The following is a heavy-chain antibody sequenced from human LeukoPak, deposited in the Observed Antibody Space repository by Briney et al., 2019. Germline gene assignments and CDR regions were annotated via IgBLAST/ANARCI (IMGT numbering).Heavy chain of an antibody. Sequence: GGSLRLSCAASGFTFSSYAMSWVRQAPGKGLEWVSAISGSGGSTYYADSVKGRFTISRDNAKNSLYLQMNSLRAEDSALYYCARDRAYKSFDYWGQGTLVTVSS. CDR1: GFTFSSYA. V-gene: IGHV3-23*01. D-gene: IGHD1-1*01. J-gene: IGHJ4*02. CDR3: ARDRAYKSFDY. CDR2: ISGSGGST.